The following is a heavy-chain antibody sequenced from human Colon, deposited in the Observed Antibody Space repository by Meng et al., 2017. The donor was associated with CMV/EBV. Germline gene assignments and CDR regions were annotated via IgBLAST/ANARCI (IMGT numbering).Heavy chain of an antibody. D-gene: IGHD2-15*01. J-gene: IGHJ6*02. CDR2: TYHRSKWYN. V-gene: IGHV6-1*01. CDR1: GDSVSNNNAA. CDR3: ARGLPNYYFYGMDV. Sequence: SCAIPGDSVSNNNAAWNWIRQSPSRGLEWLGRTYHRSKWYNDYAVSVKSRITISPDTSKNQFSLHLNSVTPEDTAVYYCARGLPNYYFYGMDVWGQGTTVTVSS.